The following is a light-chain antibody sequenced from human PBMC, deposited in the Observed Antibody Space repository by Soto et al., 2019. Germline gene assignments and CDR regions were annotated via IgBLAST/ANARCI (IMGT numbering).Light chain of an antibody. Sequence: EIVLTQSPGTLALSPGETATLSCRASQSVSGSYLAWYQQKPGQAPRLLIYGAFSRATGHPDRCSGSGSGTDFTLTISRLEPGDFAVYDGQQYGSSPQTFVQGTMVEIK. CDR2: GAF. J-gene: IGKJ1*01. V-gene: IGKV3-20*01. CDR1: QSVSGSY. CDR3: QQYGSSPQT.